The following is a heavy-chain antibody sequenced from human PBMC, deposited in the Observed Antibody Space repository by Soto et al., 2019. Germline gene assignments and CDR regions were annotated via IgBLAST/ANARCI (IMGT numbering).Heavy chain of an antibody. CDR1: GFTFSSYS. CDR3: AKDSTSYNGIYDPFDI. V-gene: IGHV3-48*02. Sequence: EVQLVESGGGLVQPGGSLRLSCAASGFTFSSYSMNWVRQAPGKGLEWVSYISSSSSTIYYADSVKGRCTVSRDDSKNTVYLQLDSLRDDDTAVYYCAKDSTSYNGIYDPFDIWGQGTMVTVSS. CDR2: ISSSSSTI. D-gene: IGHD1-1*01. J-gene: IGHJ3*02.